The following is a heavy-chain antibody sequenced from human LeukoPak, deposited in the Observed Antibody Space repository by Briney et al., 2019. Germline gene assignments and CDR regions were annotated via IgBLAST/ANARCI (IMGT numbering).Heavy chain of an antibody. D-gene: IGHD2-2*01. V-gene: IGHV3-66*01. CDR1: GFTVSSNY. J-gene: IGHJ4*02. CDR2: IYNTGAT. Sequence: PGGSLRLSCAASGFTVSSNYMSWVRQAPGKGLEWVSFIYNTGATYYADSVKGRFTISRDNAKNSLSLQMNNLRIDDTAVYYCANHLACGSTTCPSFDHWGQGTLVTVSS. CDR3: ANHLACGSTTCPSFDH.